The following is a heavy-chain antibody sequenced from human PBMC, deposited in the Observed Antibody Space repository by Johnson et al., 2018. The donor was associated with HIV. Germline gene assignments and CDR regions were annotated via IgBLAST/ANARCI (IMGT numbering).Heavy chain of an antibody. V-gene: IGHV3-23*04. CDR3: AKDKFMFLDNPVDAFDV. J-gene: IGHJ3*01. CDR2: ISGSGGST. CDR1: GFTFSRFA. Sequence: EVQLVESGGGLVQPGGSLRLSCATSGFTFSRFAMHWVRQAPGKGLEWVSAISGSGGSTYYADSLNGRFTISRDNSNNTLYLHMNSLRPDDTGVYYCAKDKFMFLDNPVDAFDVWGQGTMVTFSS. D-gene: IGHD3/OR15-3a*01.